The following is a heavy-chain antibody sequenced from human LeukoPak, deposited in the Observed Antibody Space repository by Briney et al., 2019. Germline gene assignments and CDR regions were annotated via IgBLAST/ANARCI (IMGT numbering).Heavy chain of an antibody. CDR1: GGSISSYY. CDR3: ARDGLQGVWGSYRFDY. D-gene: IGHD3-16*02. Sequence: PSETLSLTCTVSGGSISSYYWSWIRQPAGKGLEWIGRIYTSGSTNYNPSLKSRVTMSVDTSKNQFSLKLSSVTAADTAVYYCARDGLQGVWGSYRFDYWGQGTLVTVSS. V-gene: IGHV4-4*07. CDR2: IYTSGST. J-gene: IGHJ4*02.